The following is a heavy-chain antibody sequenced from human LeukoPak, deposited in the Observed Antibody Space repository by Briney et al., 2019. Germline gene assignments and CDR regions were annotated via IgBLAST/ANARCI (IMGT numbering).Heavy chain of an antibody. CDR2: ISSSSSYI. V-gene: IGHV3-21*01. Sequence: GGSLRLSCAASGFTFSSYSMNWDRQAPGKGLEWVSSISSSSSYIYYADSVKGRFTISRDNAKNSLYLQMNSLRAEDTAVYYCASFGDQNNYWGQGTLVTVSS. D-gene: IGHD2-21*02. CDR1: GFTFSSYS. CDR3: ASFGDQNNY. J-gene: IGHJ4*02.